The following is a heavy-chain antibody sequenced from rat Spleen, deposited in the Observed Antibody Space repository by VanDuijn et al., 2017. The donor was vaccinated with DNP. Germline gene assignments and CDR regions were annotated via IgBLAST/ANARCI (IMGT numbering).Heavy chain of an antibody. Sequence: QVQLRESGPGLVQPSQTLSLTCTVSGFSLTSYHVHWVRQSPGKGLEWMAVFWSGGNTDYNSALKSRLSISRDTSKSQVFLKMNSLQTEDTAIYYCTSINYPGMDAWGQGASVTVSS. D-gene: IGHD1-4*01. J-gene: IGHJ4*01. CDR2: FWSGGNT. CDR3: TSINYPGMDA. CDR1: GFSLTSYH. V-gene: IGHV2-43*01.